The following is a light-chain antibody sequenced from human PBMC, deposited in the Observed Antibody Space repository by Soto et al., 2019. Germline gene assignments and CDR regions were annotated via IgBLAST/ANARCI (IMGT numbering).Light chain of an antibody. J-gene: IGKJ1*01. CDR1: QSVLYSSNNKNY. V-gene: IGKV4-1*01. CDR2: WAS. Sequence: DIVMTQSPDSLAVSLGERATINCKSSQSVLYSSNNKNYLTWYQQKPGQPPKLLIYWASTRESGVPDRFSGSGSGTDVTLTISSLQAEDVAVYCCQQYYSTPWTFGQGNKGEIK. CDR3: QQYYSTPWT.